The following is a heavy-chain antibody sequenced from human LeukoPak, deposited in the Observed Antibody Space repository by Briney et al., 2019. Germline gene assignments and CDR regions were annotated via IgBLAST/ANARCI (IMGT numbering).Heavy chain of an antibody. J-gene: IGHJ3*02. CDR2: INPNSGGT. CDR1: GYTFTGYY. CDR3: ARVRYYDILTGYSSDAFDI. Sequence: GASVKVSCKAPGYTFTGYYMHWVRQAPGQGLEWMGWINPNSGGTNYAQKFQGRVTMTRDTSISTAYMELSRLRSDDTAVYYCARVRYYDILTGYSSDAFDIWGQGTMVTVSS. D-gene: IGHD3-9*01. V-gene: IGHV1-2*02.